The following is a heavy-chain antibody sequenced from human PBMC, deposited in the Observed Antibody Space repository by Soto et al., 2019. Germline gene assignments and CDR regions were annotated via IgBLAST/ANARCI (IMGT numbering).Heavy chain of an antibody. CDR2: IIPIFGTA. CDR1: GGTFSSYA. J-gene: IGHJ4*03. Sequence: ASVKVSCKASGGTFSSYAISWVRQAPGQGLEWMGGIIPIFGTANYAQKFRGRVTMTRDTSISTAYMELSSLTSEDTAVYYCARRNARSAENYVDSWGHGSLVSV. CDR3: ARRNARSAENYVDS. V-gene: IGHV1-69*05.